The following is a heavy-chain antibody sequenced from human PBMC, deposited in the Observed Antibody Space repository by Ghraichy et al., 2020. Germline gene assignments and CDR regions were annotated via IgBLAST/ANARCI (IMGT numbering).Heavy chain of an antibody. V-gene: IGHV4-61*01. Sequence: SETLSLTCTVSGGSVSSGSYYWSWIRQPPGKGLEWIGYIYYSGSTNYNPSLKSRVTISVDTSKNQFSLKLSSVTAADTAVYYCAESGSYRRDAFDIWGQGTMVTVSS. CDR3: AESGSYRRDAFDI. J-gene: IGHJ3*02. CDR1: GGSVSSGSYY. CDR2: IYYSGST. D-gene: IGHD1-26*01.